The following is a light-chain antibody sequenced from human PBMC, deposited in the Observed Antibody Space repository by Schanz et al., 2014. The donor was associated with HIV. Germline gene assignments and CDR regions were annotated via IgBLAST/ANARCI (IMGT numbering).Light chain of an antibody. Sequence: QSALTQPASVSGSPGQSITISCTGTSSDVGSYNLVSWYQQHPGKAPKCLIYEGSKRPSGVPDRFSGSKSGNTASLTVSGLQAEDEADYYCQTYDSGISGVVFGGGTKLTVL. CDR1: SSDVGSYNL. CDR2: EGS. J-gene: IGLJ2*01. CDR3: QTYDSGISGVV. V-gene: IGLV2-14*02.